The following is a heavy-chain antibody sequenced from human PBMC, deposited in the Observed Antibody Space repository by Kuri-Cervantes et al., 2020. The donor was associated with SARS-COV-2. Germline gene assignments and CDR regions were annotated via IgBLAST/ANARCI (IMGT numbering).Heavy chain of an antibody. CDR3: ARGGSSGWSQLEY. J-gene: IGHJ4*02. CDR2: ISYDGSNK. V-gene: IGHV3-30*04. Sequence: GGSLRLSCAASGFTFSSYAMHWVRQAPGKGLEWVAVISYDGSNKYYADSVKGRFTISRDNSKNTLYLRMNSLRAEDTAVYYCARGGSSGWSQLEYWGQGTLVTVSS. D-gene: IGHD6-19*01. CDR1: GFTFSSYA.